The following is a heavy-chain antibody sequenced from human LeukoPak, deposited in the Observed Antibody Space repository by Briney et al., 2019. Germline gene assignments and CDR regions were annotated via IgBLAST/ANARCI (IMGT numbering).Heavy chain of an antibody. V-gene: IGHV3-30*02. D-gene: IGHD5-12*01. Sequence: GGSLRLSCAASGFTFSSYGMHWVRQAPGKGLEWAAFIRYDGGNKYYADSVKGRFTISRDNSKNTLYLQMNSLRAEDTAVYYCAKGVGPRTVDIVATTLDYWGQGTLVTVSS. CDR1: GFTFSSYG. CDR2: IRYDGGNK. J-gene: IGHJ4*02. CDR3: AKGVGPRTVDIVATTLDY.